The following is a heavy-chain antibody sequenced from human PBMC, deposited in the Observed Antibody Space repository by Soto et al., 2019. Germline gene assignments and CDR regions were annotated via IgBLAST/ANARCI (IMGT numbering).Heavy chain of an antibody. Sequence: SETLSLTCAVYGGSFSGYYWSWIRQPPGKGLERIGEINHSGSTNYNPSLKSRVTISVDTSKNQFSLKLSSVTAADTAVYYCARSPSRPTTYSSSWNSTPTFDYWGQGTLVTVSS. CDR2: INHSGST. D-gene: IGHD6-13*01. V-gene: IGHV4-34*01. CDR3: ARSPSRPTTYSSSWNSTPTFDY. J-gene: IGHJ4*02. CDR1: GGSFSGYY.